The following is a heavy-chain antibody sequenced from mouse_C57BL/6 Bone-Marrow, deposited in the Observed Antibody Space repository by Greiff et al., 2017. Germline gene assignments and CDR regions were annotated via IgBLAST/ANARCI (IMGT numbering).Heavy chain of an antibody. J-gene: IGHJ4*01. CDR1: GYTFTDYY. Sequence: VQLQQSGAELVKPGASVKISCKASGYTFTDYYINWVKQRPGQGLEWIGKIGPGSGSTYYNEKFKGKATLTADKSSSTAYMQLSSLTSEDSAVYFCARNGITTVVGFYAMDYWGQGTSVTVSS. V-gene: IGHV1-77*01. CDR3: ARNGITTVVGFYAMDY. CDR2: IGPGSGST. D-gene: IGHD1-1*01.